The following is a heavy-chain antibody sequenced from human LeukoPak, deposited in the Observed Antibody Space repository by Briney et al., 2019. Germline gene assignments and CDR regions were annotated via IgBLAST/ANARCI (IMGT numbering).Heavy chain of an antibody. J-gene: IGHJ4*02. V-gene: IGHV4-34*01. CDR2: INHSGST. CDR3: ARGGGSCYNY. CDR1: GGSFSGYY. D-gene: IGHD2-2*02. Sequence: SETLSLTCAVYGGSFSGYYWSWIRQPPGKGLEWIGEINHSGSTNYNPSLKSRVTISVDTSKNQFSLKLSSVTAADTAVYYCARGGGSCYNYWGQGTLVTASS.